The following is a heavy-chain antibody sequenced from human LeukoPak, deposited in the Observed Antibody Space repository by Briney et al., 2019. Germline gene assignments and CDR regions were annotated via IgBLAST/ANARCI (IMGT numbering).Heavy chain of an antibody. CDR1: GYTFTSYA. V-gene: IGHV7-4-1*02. J-gene: IGHJ4*02. Sequence: SVKVSCKASGYTFTSYAMNWVRQAPGQGLEWMGWINTNTGNPTYAQGFTGRFVFSLDTSVSTAYLQISSLKAEDTAVYYCARDLNSGYSSSWYSGFDYWGQGTLVTVSS. CDR3: ARDLNSGYSSSWYSGFDY. CDR2: INTNTGNP. D-gene: IGHD6-13*01.